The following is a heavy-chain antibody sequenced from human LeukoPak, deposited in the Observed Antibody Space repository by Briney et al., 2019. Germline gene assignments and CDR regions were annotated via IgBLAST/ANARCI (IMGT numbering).Heavy chain of an antibody. V-gene: IGHV3-11*01. CDR1: GFTFSDYY. J-gene: IGHJ3*02. CDR2: ISSSGSTI. Sequence: PGGSLRLSCAASGFTFSDYYMSWIRQAPGKGLEWVSYISSSGSTIYYADSVKGRFTISRDNAKNSLYLQMNSLRAEDTAVYYCAGDWRGNYLRGDAFDIWGQGTMVTVSS. D-gene: IGHD3-3*01. CDR3: AGDWRGNYLRGDAFDI.